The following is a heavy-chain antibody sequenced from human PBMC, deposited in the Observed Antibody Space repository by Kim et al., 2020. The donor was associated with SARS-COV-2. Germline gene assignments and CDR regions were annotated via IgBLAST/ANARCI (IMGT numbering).Heavy chain of an antibody. CDR1: GFTFKEYG. CDR2: ITWNGGVT. J-gene: IGHJ5*02. D-gene: IGHD3-9*01. V-gene: IGHV3-20*04. Sequence: GGSLRLSCGTSGFTFKEYGMTWVRQVPGEGLECVAAITWNGGVTGYADSVKGRFIISRDNANNFLYLQMNSLRVEDTAFYYSRRGPDILTGPIDLWGQGTLVTV. CDR3: RRGPDILTGPIDL.